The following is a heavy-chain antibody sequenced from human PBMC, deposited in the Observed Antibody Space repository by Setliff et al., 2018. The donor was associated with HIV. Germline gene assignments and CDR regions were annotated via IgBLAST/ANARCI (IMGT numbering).Heavy chain of an antibody. D-gene: IGHD1-26*01. CDR3: ARDGRGGSSPYYYYMDV. CDR2: INWNGGST. CDR1: GFTFDDYG. Sequence: GGSLRLSCAASGFTFDDYGMSWVRQAPGKGLEWVSGINWNGGSTYYADSVKGRFTISRDNSKSRLYLQMNTLRAEDTAIYFCARDGRGGSSPYYYYMDVWGKGTAVTVS. J-gene: IGHJ6*03. V-gene: IGHV3-20*04.